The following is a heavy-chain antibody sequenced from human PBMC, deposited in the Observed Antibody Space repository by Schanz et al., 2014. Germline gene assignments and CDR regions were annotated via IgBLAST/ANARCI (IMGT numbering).Heavy chain of an antibody. CDR1: GFIFTSYS. Sequence: EVQLVESGGGLVKSGGSLRLSCATSGFIFTSYSMHWVRQAPGKGLEWVSSISSSSNYYYYADSVKGRFTISRDAAKDSLFLQMTSLRADDTAVYFCAREYASTWFESNVMAGRIDNWGQGTTVTVSS. J-gene: IGHJ6*02. V-gene: IGHV3-21*01. D-gene: IGHD2-8*01. CDR3: AREYASTWFESNVMAGRIDN. CDR2: ISSSSNYY.